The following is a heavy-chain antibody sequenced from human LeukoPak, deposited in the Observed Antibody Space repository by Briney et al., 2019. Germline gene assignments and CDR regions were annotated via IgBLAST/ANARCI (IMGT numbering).Heavy chain of an antibody. J-gene: IGHJ4*02. D-gene: IGHD2-21*01. V-gene: IGHV3-66*01. Sequence: GGSLRLSCAASGFTVSSNYMNWVRQAPGKGLEWVSVIYSGGSTYYADSVKGRFTISRDNSKNTLYLQMNSLRAEDTALYYCAKDDSFRSQGYYFDYWGQGTLVTVSS. CDR2: IYSGGST. CDR3: AKDDSFRSQGYYFDY. CDR1: GFTVSSNY.